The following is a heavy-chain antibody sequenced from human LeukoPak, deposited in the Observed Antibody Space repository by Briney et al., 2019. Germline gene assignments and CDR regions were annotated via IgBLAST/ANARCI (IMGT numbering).Heavy chain of an antibody. CDR1: GFTFDDYA. Sequence: GGSLRLSCAAPGFTFDDYAMHWVRQAPGKGLEWVSGISWNSGSIGYADSVKGRFTISRDNAKNSLYLQMNSLRAEDTALYYCAKGYCISTSCYADYWGQGTLVTVSS. D-gene: IGHD2-2*01. CDR2: ISWNSGSI. J-gene: IGHJ4*02. V-gene: IGHV3-9*01. CDR3: AKGYCISTSCYADY.